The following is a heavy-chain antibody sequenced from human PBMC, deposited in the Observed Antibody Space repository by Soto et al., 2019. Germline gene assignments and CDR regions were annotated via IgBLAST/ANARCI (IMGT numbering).Heavy chain of an antibody. CDR2: INPNSGGT. CDR3: AREYSGYDSPYGY. D-gene: IGHD5-12*01. CDR1: GYTFTVYY. V-gene: IGHV1-2*02. Sequence: ASVNCSCKASGYTFTVYYMHWVRQAPGQGLEWMGWINPNSGGTNYAQKFQGRVTMTRDTSISTAYMELSRLRSDDTAVYYCAREYSGYDSPYGYWGQGTLVTVSS. J-gene: IGHJ4*02.